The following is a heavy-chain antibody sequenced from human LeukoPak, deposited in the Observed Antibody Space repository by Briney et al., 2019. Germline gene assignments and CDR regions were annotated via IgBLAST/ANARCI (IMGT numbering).Heavy chain of an antibody. V-gene: IGHV3-23*01. CDR1: GFTFSSYA. D-gene: IGHD6-6*01. CDR2: ISGSGGST. J-gene: IGHJ4*02. Sequence: GGSLRLSCAASGFTFSSYAMSWVRQAPGKGLEWVSAISGSGGSTYYADSVKGRFTISRDNFKNTLYLQMNSLRAEDTAVYYCAKDLPRIREQLVPYYFDYWGQGTLVTVSS. CDR3: AKDLPRIREQLVPYYFDY.